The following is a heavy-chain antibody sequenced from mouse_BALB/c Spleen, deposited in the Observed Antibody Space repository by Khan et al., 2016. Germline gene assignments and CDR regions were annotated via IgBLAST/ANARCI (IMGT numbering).Heavy chain of an antibody. CDR1: GFSFTSYG. V-gene: IGHV2-9*02. CDR2: VWAGGST. D-gene: IGHD1-3*01. Sequence: QVQLQQSGPGLVAPSQSLSITCTVSGFSFTSYGVHWVRQPPGTGLEWLGVVWAGGSTNYNSALMCRLSISKDKSKRQVFLKMNSLQTDDTAMYYCARLEDIWGQGSTLTVFS. CDR3: ARLEDI. J-gene: IGHJ2*01.